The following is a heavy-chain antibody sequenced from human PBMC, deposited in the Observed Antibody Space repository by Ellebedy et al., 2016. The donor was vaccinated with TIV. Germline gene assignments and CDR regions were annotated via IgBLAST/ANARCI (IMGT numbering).Heavy chain of an antibody. Sequence: GESLKISCAASGFTVSSNYMSWVRQAPGKGLEWVSVIYSGGSTYYGDSVKGRFTISRDNSKNTVSLQMHSLRAEDKAVYYCARNRDSSGWYADYWGQGTLVTVSS. CDR2: IYSGGST. J-gene: IGHJ4*02. V-gene: IGHV3-66*01. CDR3: ARNRDSSGWYADY. D-gene: IGHD6-19*01. CDR1: GFTVSSNY.